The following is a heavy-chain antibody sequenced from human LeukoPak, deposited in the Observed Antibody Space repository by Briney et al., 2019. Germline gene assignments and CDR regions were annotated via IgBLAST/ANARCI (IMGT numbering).Heavy chain of an antibody. CDR3: ARGVDCYENSGTIDY. Sequence: QSGGSLRLSCTASGFTFSDYGMHWVRQPPGKGLEWVAIIWYDGSNKTYEDSVKGRFTISRDNSKNTLYLQMNSLRAEDTAVYYCARGVDCYENSGTIDYWGQGTLVTVSS. D-gene: IGHD2-21*02. J-gene: IGHJ4*02. CDR2: IWYDGSNK. CDR1: GFTFSDYG. V-gene: IGHV3-33*01.